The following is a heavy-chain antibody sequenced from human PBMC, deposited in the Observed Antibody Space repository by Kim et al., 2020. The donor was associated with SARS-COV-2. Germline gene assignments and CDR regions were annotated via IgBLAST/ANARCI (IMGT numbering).Heavy chain of an antibody. V-gene: IGHV3-64D*09. CDR3: LKGGSAVGPKFDY. Sequence: EYAASVKVRFTTSRDHSKNTLYLQMLSLKPEDTDVYYCLKGGSAVGPKFDYWGQGSLVTVSS. D-gene: IGHD3-16*01. J-gene: IGHJ4*02.